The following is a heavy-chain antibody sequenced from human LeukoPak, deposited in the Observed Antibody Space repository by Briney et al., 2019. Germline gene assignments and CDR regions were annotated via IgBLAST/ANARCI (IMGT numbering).Heavy chain of an antibody. Sequence: SQTLSLTCAISGDSVSSNSAAWNWLSQSPSRDLEWLGRTYYRSKWYNDYAVSVKSRITINPDTSKNQFSLQLNSVTPEDTAVYYCARTPVVAAQDFDYWGQGTLVTVSS. V-gene: IGHV6-1*01. CDR1: GDSVSSNSAA. CDR2: TYYRSKWYN. D-gene: IGHD2-15*01. J-gene: IGHJ4*02. CDR3: ARTPVVAAQDFDY.